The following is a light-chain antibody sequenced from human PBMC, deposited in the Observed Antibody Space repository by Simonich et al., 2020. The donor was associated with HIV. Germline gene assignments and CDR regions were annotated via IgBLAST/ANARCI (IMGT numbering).Light chain of an antibody. CDR1: TSDVASSNF. J-gene: IGLJ3*02. Sequence: QSALTQPASVSGSPGQSITISFTGTTSDVASSNFVSWYQQHPGKAPILMIYAVNKRPSGISNRFSGSKSGNTASLTISGLQAEDEADYYCSSYTSNNTWVFGGGTKLTVL. V-gene: IGLV2-14*01. CDR2: AVN. CDR3: SSYTSNNTWV.